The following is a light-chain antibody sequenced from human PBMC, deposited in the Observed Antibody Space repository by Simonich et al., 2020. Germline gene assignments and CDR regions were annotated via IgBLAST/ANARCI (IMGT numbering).Light chain of an antibody. CDR2: DAS. Sequence: EIVLTQSPGTLSLSTGVRATLSCRASQSVSRSYLAWYQQKPGLAPRLLIYDASSRATGIPDRFSGSGSGTDFTLTISRLEPEDFAVYYCQQYGSSPETFGQGTKVEIK. V-gene: IGKV3D-20*01. J-gene: IGKJ1*01. CDR3: QQYGSSPET. CDR1: QSVSRSY.